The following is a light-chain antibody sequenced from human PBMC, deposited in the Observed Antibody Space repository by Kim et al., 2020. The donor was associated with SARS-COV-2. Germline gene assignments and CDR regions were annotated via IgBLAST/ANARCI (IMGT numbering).Light chain of an antibody. CDR2: DVS. CDR1: SSDVGGYNH. J-gene: IGLJ2*01. Sequence: ITISGTGTSSDVGGYNHVSWYQQHPGKAPQVMIYDVSNRPSGVSNRFSGSKSGNTASLTISGLQAEDEADYYCSSYTSSSTLDVVFGGGTQLTVL. CDR3: SSYTSSSTLDVV. V-gene: IGLV2-14*03.